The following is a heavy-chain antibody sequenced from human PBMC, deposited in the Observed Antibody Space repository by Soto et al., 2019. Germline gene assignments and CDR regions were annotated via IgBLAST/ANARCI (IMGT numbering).Heavy chain of an antibody. V-gene: IGHV3-30-3*01. D-gene: IGHD6-19*01. CDR1: GFTFSRYA. J-gene: IGHJ4*02. Sequence: QVQLVESGGGVVQPGRSLRLSCAASGFTFSRYAMQWVRQAPGKGLEWVAVISYDGSNKYYADSVKGRFTISRDNSKNTLYLQMNSLRAEDTAVYSCARPVAGTGEEDYWGQGALVTVSS. CDR2: ISYDGSNK. CDR3: ARPVAGTGEEDY.